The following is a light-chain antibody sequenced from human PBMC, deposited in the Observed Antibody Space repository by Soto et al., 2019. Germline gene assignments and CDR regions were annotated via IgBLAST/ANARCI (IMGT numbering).Light chain of an antibody. CDR3: QQYQNLWT. CDR1: QTIYSN. CDR2: RAS. J-gene: IGKJ1*01. Sequence: IPMTQSPATLSVSPGERATLSCRASQTIYSNVAWYQQRPGQAPRLPIYRASARATGIPARFSGSGSGTEFTLTIGSLQSEDSAVYYCQQYQNLWTFGQGTKVDIK. V-gene: IGKV3-15*01.